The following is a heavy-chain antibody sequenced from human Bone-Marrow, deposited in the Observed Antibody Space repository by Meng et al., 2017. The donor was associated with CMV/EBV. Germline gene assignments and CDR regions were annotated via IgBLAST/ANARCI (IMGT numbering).Heavy chain of an antibody. J-gene: IGHJ4*02. CDR2: IKSKTDGGTT. D-gene: IGHD4-17*01. CDR3: TNYGDYYFDY. Sequence: SCAASGFTFSNAWMSWVRQAPGKGLEWVGRIKSKTDGGTTDYAAPVKGRFTISRDDSKNTLYLQMNSLKTEDTAVHYCTNYGDYYFDYWGQGTLVTVSS. CDR1: GFTFSNAW. V-gene: IGHV3-15*01.